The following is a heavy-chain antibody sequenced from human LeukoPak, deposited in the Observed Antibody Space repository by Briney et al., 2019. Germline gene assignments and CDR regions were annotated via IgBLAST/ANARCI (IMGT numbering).Heavy chain of an antibody. J-gene: IGHJ2*01. CDR2: IYTSGST. Sequence: SETLSLTCTVSGGSLSSYYWRWVRQPAANGLESIGRIYTSGSTHYHPSLKTRVTLSVDTSKNQLSLKLSSVTAADTAVYYCARDSSASSPWYFDLWGRGALVTVSS. V-gene: IGHV4-4*07. CDR1: GGSLSSYY. CDR3: ARDSSASSPWYFDL. D-gene: IGHD6-19*01.